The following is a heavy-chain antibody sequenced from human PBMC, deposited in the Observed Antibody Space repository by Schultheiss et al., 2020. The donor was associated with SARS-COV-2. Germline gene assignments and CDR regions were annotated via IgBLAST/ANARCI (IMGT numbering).Heavy chain of an antibody. CDR3: AREHCSGGSCLVDY. CDR1: GDSISGTNW. D-gene: IGHD2-15*01. V-gene: IGHV4-4*02. Sequence: SETLSLTCAVSGDSISGTNWWSWVRQPPGKGLEWIGEISQSGSTNYNPSLKSRVTISVDTSKNQFSLKLSSVTAADTAVYYCAREHCSGGSCLVDYWGQGTLVTVSS. CDR2: ISQSGST. J-gene: IGHJ4*02.